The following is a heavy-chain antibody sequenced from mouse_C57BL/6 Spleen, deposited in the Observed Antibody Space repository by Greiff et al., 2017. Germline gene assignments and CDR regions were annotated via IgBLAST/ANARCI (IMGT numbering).Heavy chain of an antibody. V-gene: IGHV1-69*01. J-gene: IGHJ2*01. CDR1: GYTFTSYW. D-gene: IGHD2-2*01. CDR2: IDPSDSYT. CDR3: ARNYGSPYFDY. Sequence: QVQLQQPGAELVMPGASVKLSCKASGYTFTSYWMHWVKQRPGQGLEWIGEIDPSDSYTNYNQKFKGKSTLTVDKSSSTAYMQLSSLTSEDSAVYYCARNYGSPYFDYWGQGTTLTVSS.